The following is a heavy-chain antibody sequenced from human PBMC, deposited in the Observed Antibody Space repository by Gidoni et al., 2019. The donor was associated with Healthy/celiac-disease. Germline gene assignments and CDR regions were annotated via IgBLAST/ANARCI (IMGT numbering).Heavy chain of an antibody. CDR1: GFTFDDYA. CDR2: ISWNSGSI. CDR3: AKDVGIAGGDAFDI. J-gene: IGHJ3*02. D-gene: IGHD6-13*01. V-gene: IGHV3-9*01. Sequence: EVQLVESGGGLVQPGRSLRLSCAASGFTFDDYAMHWVRQAPGKGLEWVSGISWNSGSIGYADSVKGRFTISRDNAKNSLYLQMNSLRAEDTALYYCAKDVGIAGGDAFDIWGQGTMVTVSS.